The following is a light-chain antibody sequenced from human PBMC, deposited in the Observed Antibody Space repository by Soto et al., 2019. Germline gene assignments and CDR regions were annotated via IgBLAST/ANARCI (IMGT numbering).Light chain of an antibody. Sequence: QSVLTQPPSVSGAPGRGVTISCTGSGSNIGAGYDVHWYQQLPGTAPKLLIFANINRPSGVPDRFSGSKSGTSASLAITGLRAEDEADYYCQSYDSSPSGYVFGTGTKVTVL. J-gene: IGLJ1*01. CDR3: QSYDSSPSGYV. V-gene: IGLV1-40*01. CDR2: ANI. CDR1: GSNIGAGYD.